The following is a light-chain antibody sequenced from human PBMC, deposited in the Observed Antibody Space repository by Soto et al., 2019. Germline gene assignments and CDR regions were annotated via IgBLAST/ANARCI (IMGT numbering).Light chain of an antibody. CDR1: SSDVGGYNS. CDR2: DVS. V-gene: IGLV2-11*01. CDR3: CSYVGSYSYV. J-gene: IGLJ1*01. Sequence: QSVLTPPRSVSGSRGKSVTVSCIGTSSDVGGYNSVSWYQQYPGKAPKLMIYDVSERPSGVPNRFSGSKSGNTASLTISGLQAEDEADYYCCSYVGSYSYVFGTGTKVTVL.